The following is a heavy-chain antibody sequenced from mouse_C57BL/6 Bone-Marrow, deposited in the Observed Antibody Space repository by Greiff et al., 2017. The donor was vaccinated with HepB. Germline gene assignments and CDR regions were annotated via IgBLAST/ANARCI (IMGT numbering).Heavy chain of an antibody. D-gene: IGHD1-1*01. J-gene: IGHJ4*01. CDR2: IYPRSGNT. V-gene: IGHV1-81*01. CDR3: ARREGFGRDYAMGY. Sequence: QVQLQQSGAELARPGASVKLSCKASGYTFTSYGISWVKQRTGQGLEWIGEIYPRSGNTYYNEKFKGKATLTADKSSSTAYMELRSLTSEDSAVYFCARREGFGRDYAMGYRGQGTSVTVSS. CDR1: GYTFTSYG.